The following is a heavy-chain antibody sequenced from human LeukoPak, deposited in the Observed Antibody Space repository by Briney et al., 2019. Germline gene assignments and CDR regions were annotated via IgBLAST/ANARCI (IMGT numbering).Heavy chain of an antibody. CDR3: ARGGIAARQDY. V-gene: IGHV3-30-3*01. CDR2: ISFDGNNK. CDR1: GFTFSSYA. J-gene: IGHJ4*02. D-gene: IGHD6-6*01. Sequence: GGSLRLSCAASGFTFSSYAMHWVRQAPGKGLEWVAVISFDGNNKYYADSVKGRFTISRDNAKNTLYLQMNSLRAEDTAVYYCARGGIAARQDYWGQGTLVTVYS.